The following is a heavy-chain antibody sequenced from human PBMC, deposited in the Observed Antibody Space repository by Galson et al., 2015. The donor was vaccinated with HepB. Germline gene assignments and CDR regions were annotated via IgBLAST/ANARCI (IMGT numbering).Heavy chain of an antibody. J-gene: IGHJ4*02. CDR3: TTDPGSSWHRY. CDR1: GFTLSSAW. Sequence: SLRLSCAASGFTLSSAWMNWVRQAPGEGLECVGRIKSKTAGGATDYAAPVKGRFTISRDDSKNTVYLQMNSLKIEDAAVYYCTTDPGSSWHRYWGQGTLVTVSS. D-gene: IGHD2-2*01. CDR2: IKSKTAGGAT. V-gene: IGHV3-15*07.